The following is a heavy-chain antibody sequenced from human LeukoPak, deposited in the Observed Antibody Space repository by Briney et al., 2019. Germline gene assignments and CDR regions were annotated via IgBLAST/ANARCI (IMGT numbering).Heavy chain of an antibody. CDR3: ARDGYNWNHDY. Sequence: GGSLRLSCAASGFTFSSYAMSWVRQAPGKGLEWVSAMSGSGGHTYYADSVKGRFTIFRDNSKNTLYLQMNSLRAEDTAVYYCARDGYNWNHDYWGQGTLVTVSS. V-gene: IGHV3-23*01. J-gene: IGHJ4*02. D-gene: IGHD1-20*01. CDR2: MSGSGGHT. CDR1: GFTFSSYA.